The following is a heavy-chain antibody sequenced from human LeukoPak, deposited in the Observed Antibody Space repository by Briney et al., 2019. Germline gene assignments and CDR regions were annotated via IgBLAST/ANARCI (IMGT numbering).Heavy chain of an antibody. Sequence: GGSLRLSCAASGFTFSSYWMSWVRQAPGKGLEWVANIKQDGNEKIYVDSVKGRFTISRDNVKNSLYLQMNSLRAEDTAMYYCARGPSSGNALNYWGQGTLVTVSS. J-gene: IGHJ4*02. CDR3: ARGPSSGNALNY. CDR2: IKQDGNEK. CDR1: GFTFSSYW. V-gene: IGHV3-7*04. D-gene: IGHD3-16*01.